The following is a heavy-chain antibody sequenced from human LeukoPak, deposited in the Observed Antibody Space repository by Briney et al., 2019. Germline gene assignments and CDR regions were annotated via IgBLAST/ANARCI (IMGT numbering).Heavy chain of an antibody. CDR1: GFIFDDYT. J-gene: IGHJ4*02. Sequence: GGSLRLSCAASGFIFDDYTMHWVRQAPGKGLEWVSGTTWNSGSIAYTDSVKGRFTISRDNSKNTLYLQMNSLRTEDTAVYYCAKDIYSSSWQSSGYLDYWGQGTLVTVSS. D-gene: IGHD6-13*01. V-gene: IGHV3-9*01. CDR2: TTWNSGSI. CDR3: AKDIYSSSWQSSGYLDY.